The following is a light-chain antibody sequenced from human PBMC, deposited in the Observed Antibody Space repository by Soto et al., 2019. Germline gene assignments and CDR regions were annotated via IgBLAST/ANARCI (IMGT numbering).Light chain of an antibody. CDR3: QQYGGSSRT. CDR2: GVS. V-gene: IGKV3-20*01. J-gene: IGKJ1*01. CDR1: QSINRD. Sequence: EIVLTQSPATLSLSPGERATLSCRASQSINRDLAWYEQKPGQAPRLLIYGVSSRATGIPDRFSGSGSGTDFTLTIRRLEPEDFAVYYCQQYGGSSRTFGQGTKVDIK.